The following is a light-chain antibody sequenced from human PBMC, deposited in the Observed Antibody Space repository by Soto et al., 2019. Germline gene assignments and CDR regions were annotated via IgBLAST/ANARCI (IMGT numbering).Light chain of an antibody. CDR2: EVN. V-gene: IGLV2-14*01. CDR3: LSYTSANTRV. J-gene: IGLJ3*02. CDR1: KNDIGVYDF. Sequence: QSVLTQPPSASGSPGQSVTISCTGTKNDIGVYDFVSWYQHHPGKAPRLIIYEVNNRPSGVSNRFSGSKSGNTASLTISGLQPEDEADYYCLSYTSANTRVFGGGTKLTVL.